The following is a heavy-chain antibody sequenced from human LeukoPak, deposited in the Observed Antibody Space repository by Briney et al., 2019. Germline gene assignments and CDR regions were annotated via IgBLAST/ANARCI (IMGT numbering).Heavy chain of an antibody. CDR3: ARAQTYGDSRLLLDY. CDR2: IYSGGSK. Sequence: GGSLRLSCAASGFTVSRNYMSWVRQAPGKGLEWVSVIYSGGSKYYADSVKGRFTISRDNSKNTLYLQMNSLRAEDTAVYYCARAQTYGDSRLLLDYWGRGTLVTVSS. J-gene: IGHJ4*02. D-gene: IGHD4-17*01. CDR1: GFTVSRNY. V-gene: IGHV3-53*01.